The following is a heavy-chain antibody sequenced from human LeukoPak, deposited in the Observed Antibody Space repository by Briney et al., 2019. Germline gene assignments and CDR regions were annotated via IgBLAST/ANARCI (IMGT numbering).Heavy chain of an antibody. CDR3: ARSTNYDILTGYYYSTGHDAFDI. V-gene: IGHV4-34*01. D-gene: IGHD3-9*01. CDR2: INHSGST. J-gene: IGHJ3*02. CDR1: GGSFSGYY. Sequence: SETLSLTCAVYGGSFSGYYWSWIRQPPGKGLEWIGEINHSGSTNYNPSLKSRVTISVDTSKNQFSLKLSSVTAADTAVYYCARSTNYDILTGYYYSTGHDAFDIWGQGTMVTVSS.